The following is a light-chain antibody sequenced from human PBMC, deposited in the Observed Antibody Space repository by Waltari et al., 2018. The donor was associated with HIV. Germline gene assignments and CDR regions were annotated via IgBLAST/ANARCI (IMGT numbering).Light chain of an antibody. CDR3: QQYDNPLIT. J-gene: IGKJ5*01. Sequence: DIHMTQSQSSLSASVGDRVPITCQASQDISNCLNWYQQKPVKAPKLLIYDASNLHTGVPSRFSGSGSGTDITFTITSLQPEDIATYYCQQYDNPLITFGQGTRLDIK. CDR1: QDISNC. V-gene: IGKV1-33*01. CDR2: DAS.